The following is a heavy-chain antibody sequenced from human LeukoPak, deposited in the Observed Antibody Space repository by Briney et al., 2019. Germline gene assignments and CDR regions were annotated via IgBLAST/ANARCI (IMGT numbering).Heavy chain of an antibody. CDR1: GGTFSSYA. V-gene: IGHV1-69*13. J-gene: IGHJ3*02. CDR2: IIPIFGTA. CDR3: ARDFWSGYGDAFDI. D-gene: IGHD3-3*01. Sequence: SVKVSCKASGGTFSSYAISWVRQAPGQGLEWMGGIIPIFGTANYAQKFQGRVTITADESTSTAYMELSSLRSEDTAVYYCARDFWSGYGDAFDIWGQGTMVTVSS.